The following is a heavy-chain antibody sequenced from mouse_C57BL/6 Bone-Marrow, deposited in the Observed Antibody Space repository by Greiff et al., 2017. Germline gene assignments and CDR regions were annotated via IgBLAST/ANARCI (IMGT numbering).Heavy chain of an antibody. D-gene: IGHD2-1*01. CDR2: ISSGGSYT. CDR1: GFTFSSYG. CDR3: AREANLLWYWYFDV. Sequence: DVKLVESGGDLVKPGGSLKLSCAASGFTFSSYGMSWVRQTPDKRLEWVATISSGGSYTYYPASVKGRFTISRDKAKNTLYLRMSSLKSEDTAMDYCAREANLLWYWYFDVWGTGTTVTVSS. V-gene: IGHV5-6*02. J-gene: IGHJ1*03.